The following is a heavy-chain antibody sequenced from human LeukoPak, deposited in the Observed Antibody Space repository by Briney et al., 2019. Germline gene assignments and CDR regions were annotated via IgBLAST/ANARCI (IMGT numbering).Heavy chain of an antibody. D-gene: IGHD1-7*01. CDR2: IIPIFGTA. Sequence: GASVKVSCKASGGTFSSYAISWVRQAPGQGLEWMGGIIPIFGTANYAQKFQGRVTMTRNTSISTAYMELSSLTSEDTAVYYCAKDERNWNYNLASQTYDWGQGTLVTVSS. CDR1: GGTFSSYA. V-gene: IGHV1-69*05. J-gene: IGHJ4*02. CDR3: AKDERNWNYNLASQTYD.